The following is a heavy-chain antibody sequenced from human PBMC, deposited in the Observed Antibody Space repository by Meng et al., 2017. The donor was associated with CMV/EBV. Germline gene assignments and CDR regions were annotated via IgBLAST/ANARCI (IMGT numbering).Heavy chain of an antibody. V-gene: IGHV4-39*07. Sequence: LLPRESVPGRVPPSETLSLTCTVSGGPISSSSYYWGWIRQPPGKGLEWMGSIYYSGSTYYNPSLKSRVTISVDTSENQFSLKLSSVTAADTAVYYCARYRRKTDYGGNSDDYWGQGTLVTVSS. CDR1: GGPISSSSYY. D-gene: IGHD4-23*01. CDR3: ARYRRKTDYGGNSDDY. J-gene: IGHJ4*02. CDR2: IYYSGST.